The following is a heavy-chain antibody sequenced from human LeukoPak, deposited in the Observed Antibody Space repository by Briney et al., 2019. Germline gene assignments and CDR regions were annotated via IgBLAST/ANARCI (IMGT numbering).Heavy chain of an antibody. D-gene: IGHD3-10*01. V-gene: IGHV3-15*01. CDR3: TAPRGVRVVFFDY. J-gene: IGHJ4*02. CDR1: GFSFTNAW. CDR2: INSKGDGGTT. Sequence: PGGSLRLSCAASGFSFTNAWMSRVRQAPGKGLEWVGRINSKGDGGTTDYAAPVKGRFSISRDDSKDTLYLQMNSLKTEDTAVYYCTAPRGVRVVFFDYWGQGTLVTVSS.